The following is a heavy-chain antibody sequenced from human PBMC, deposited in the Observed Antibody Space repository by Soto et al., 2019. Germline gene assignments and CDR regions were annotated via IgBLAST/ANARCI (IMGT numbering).Heavy chain of an antibody. J-gene: IGHJ1*01. Sequence: ASVKVSCKASGYTFTSYAMHWVRQAPGQRLEWMGWINAGNGNTKYSQKFQGRVTITRDTSASTAYMELSSLRSEDTAVYYFARWQLILSGLFASWGQGSLVIVSS. CDR1: GYTFTSYA. D-gene: IGHD6-6*01. CDR2: INAGNGNT. CDR3: ARWQLILSGLFAS. V-gene: IGHV1-3*01.